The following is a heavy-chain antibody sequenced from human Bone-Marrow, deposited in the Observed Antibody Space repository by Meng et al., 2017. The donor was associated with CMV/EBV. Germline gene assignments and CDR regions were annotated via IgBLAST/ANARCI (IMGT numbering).Heavy chain of an antibody. V-gene: IGHV3-30-3*01. D-gene: IGHD3-3*01. Sequence: GESLKISCAASGFTFSSYAMHWVRQAPGKGLEWVAVISYDGSNKYYADSVKGRFTISRDNSKNTLYLQMNSQRAEDTAVYYCARDISDLFWSGSLYYYYGMDVWGQGTTVTVSS. CDR1: GFTFSSYA. CDR3: ARDISDLFWSGSLYYYYGMDV. CDR2: ISYDGSNK. J-gene: IGHJ6*02.